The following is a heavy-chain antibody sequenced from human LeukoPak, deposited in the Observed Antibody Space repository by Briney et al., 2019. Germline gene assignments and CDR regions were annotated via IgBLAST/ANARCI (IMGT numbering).Heavy chain of an antibody. Sequence: QPGGSLRLSCAASGFTFSGCGMHWVRQAPGKGLEWVAFVWYDGRDKYCADSVKGRFTISRDNSKNTLYLQMNSLRAEDTAMYYCAKDPYSYGSYSDYWGQGTLVTVSS. D-gene: IGHD5-18*01. V-gene: IGHV3-30*02. CDR1: GFTFSGCG. CDR3: AKDPYSYGSYSDY. J-gene: IGHJ4*02. CDR2: VWYDGRDK.